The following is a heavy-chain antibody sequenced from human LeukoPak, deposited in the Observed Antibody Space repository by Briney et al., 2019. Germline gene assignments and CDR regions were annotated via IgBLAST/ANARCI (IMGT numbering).Heavy chain of an antibody. J-gene: IGHJ4*02. CDR3: ASASAAGLLRYYFDY. CDR1: GFTFSSYG. V-gene: IGHV3-33*01. D-gene: IGHD6-13*01. CDR2: IWNDASHD. Sequence: PGGSLRLSCAASGFTFSSYGMHWVRQAPGKGLEWVAVIWNDASHDNYVDSVKGRFTISRDNSKNTLYLQMNSLRAEDTAVYYCASASAAGLLRYYFDYWGQGTLVTVSS.